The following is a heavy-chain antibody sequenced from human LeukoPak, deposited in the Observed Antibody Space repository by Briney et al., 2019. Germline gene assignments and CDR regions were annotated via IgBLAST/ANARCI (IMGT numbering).Heavy chain of an antibody. D-gene: IGHD3-3*01. Sequence: SETLSLTCAVYGGSFSGYYWSWIRQPPGKGLEWIGEINHSGRTNYNPSLKSRVTISVDTSKNQFSLKLSSVTAADTAVYYCARGQPLLRFLEWQTHYGMDVWGQGTTVTVSS. J-gene: IGHJ6*02. CDR2: INHSGRT. CDR1: GGSFSGYY. CDR3: ARGQPLLRFLEWQTHYGMDV. V-gene: IGHV4-34*01.